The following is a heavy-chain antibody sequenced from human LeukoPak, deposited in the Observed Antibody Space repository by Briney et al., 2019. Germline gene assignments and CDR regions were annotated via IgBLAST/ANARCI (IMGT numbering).Heavy chain of an antibody. J-gene: IGHJ5*02. CDR3: VREDDTKVPAQRGDWFDP. D-gene: IGHD2-2*01. V-gene: IGHV3-7*01. CDR2: IKQDGSEK. CDR1: GFTFNRYW. Sequence: PGGSLRLSCVVSGFTFNRYWMTWVRQAPGKGLEWVANIKQDGSEKNYVDSVKGRLTISRDNAKDSLYLQMNSLRAEDTAVYYCVREDDTKVPAQRGDWFDPWGQGTLVTVSS.